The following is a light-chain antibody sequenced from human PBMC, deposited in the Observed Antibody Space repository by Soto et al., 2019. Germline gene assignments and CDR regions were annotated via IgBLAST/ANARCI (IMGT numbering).Light chain of an antibody. J-gene: IGKJ4*01. CDR3: QHFNKWPHMPA. Sequence: IVLTQSPATLSVSPGERATLSCRASQAVGSNLAWYQQRPGQAPRLLIYDASTRATGIPHRFGGGGSGTEFTLTISSLQSDDFAVYYCQHFNKWPHMPAFGGGTKLAIK. CDR1: QAVGSN. V-gene: IGKV3-15*01. CDR2: DAS.